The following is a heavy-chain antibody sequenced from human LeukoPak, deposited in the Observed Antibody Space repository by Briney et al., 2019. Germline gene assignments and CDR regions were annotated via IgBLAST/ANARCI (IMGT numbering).Heavy chain of an antibody. Sequence: PSETLSLTCTVSGGSISSYYWSWIRQPPGKGLEWIGYIYYSGSTNYNPSLKSRVTISVDMSKNQFSLKLSSVTAADTAVYYCARCNCSGGSCYLDYWGQGTLVTVSS. CDR3: ARCNCSGGSCYLDY. D-gene: IGHD2-15*01. J-gene: IGHJ4*02. CDR1: GGSISSYY. CDR2: IYYSGST. V-gene: IGHV4-59*01.